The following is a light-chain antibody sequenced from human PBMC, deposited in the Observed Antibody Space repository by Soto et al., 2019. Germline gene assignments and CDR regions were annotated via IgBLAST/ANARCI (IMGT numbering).Light chain of an antibody. J-gene: IGKJ4*01. Sequence: DIQMTQSPSSLSASVGDRVTITCRASHSISSYLNWYRQKLGKAPKLLIYAASSLQSGVPSRFSGSGSGTDFTLTISSLQPEDFATYYCQQSYSTPLTFGGGTKVDIK. CDR2: AAS. CDR3: QQSYSTPLT. CDR1: HSISSY. V-gene: IGKV1-39*01.